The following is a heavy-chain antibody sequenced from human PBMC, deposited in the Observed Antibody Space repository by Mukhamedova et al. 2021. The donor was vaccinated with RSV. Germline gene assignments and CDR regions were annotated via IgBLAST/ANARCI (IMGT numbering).Heavy chain of an antibody. J-gene: IGHJ4*03. CDR1: TSYY. Sequence: TSYYIHWVRQAPGQGLEWMGIINPSSAGTKYAENFQGRLAMTRDTSTSTVYMELSSLKSDDTAVYYCSRTWGLCSDTTCSSSGYF. D-gene: IGHD2-2*01. CDR2: INPSSAGT. V-gene: IGHV1-46*01. CDR3: SRTWGLCSDTTCSSSGYF.